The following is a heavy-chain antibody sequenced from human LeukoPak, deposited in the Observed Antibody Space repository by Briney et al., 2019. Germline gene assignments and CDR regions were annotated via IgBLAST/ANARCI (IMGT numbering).Heavy chain of an antibody. V-gene: IGHV3-21*01. CDR3: ARDLTAMVCY. Sequence: PGGSLRLSCAASGFTFSSYRMNWVRQAPGKGLEWVSSISSSSSYIYYADSVKGRFTISRDNAKNSLYLQMNSLRAEDTAVYYCARDLTAMVCYWGQGTLVTVSS. CDR1: GFTFSSYR. D-gene: IGHD5-18*01. J-gene: IGHJ4*02. CDR2: ISSSSSYI.